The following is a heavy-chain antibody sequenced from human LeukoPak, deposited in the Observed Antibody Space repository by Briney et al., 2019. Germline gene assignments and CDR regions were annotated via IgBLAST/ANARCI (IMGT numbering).Heavy chain of an antibody. V-gene: IGHV4-34*01. D-gene: IGHD4/OR15-4a*01. Sequence: SETLSLTCDVYGGSLSGYYWSWIRQSPEKGLQWIGEIGHSGTTNFNPSLKSRVSMSVDTSKDQFSLKLTSVTAADTAVYFCAREGRMSMGIEYWGQGTLVTVSS. CDR3: AREGRMSMGIEY. CDR1: GGSLSGYY. J-gene: IGHJ4*02. CDR2: IGHSGTT.